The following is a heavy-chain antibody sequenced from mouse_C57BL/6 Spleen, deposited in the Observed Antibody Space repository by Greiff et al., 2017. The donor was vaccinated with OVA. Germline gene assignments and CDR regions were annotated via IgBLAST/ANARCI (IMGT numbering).Heavy chain of an antibody. CDR1: GYSFTGYY. CDR2: INPSTGGT. CDR3: ARGEEDYYGSSYDY. D-gene: IGHD1-1*01. J-gene: IGHJ2*01. V-gene: IGHV1-42*01. Sequence: EVQLQQSGPELVKPGASVKISCKASGYSFTGYYMNWVKQSPEKSLEWIGEINPSTGGTTYNQKFKAKATLTVDKSSSTAYMQLKSLTSEDSAVYYCARGEEDYYGSSYDYWGQGTTLTVSS.